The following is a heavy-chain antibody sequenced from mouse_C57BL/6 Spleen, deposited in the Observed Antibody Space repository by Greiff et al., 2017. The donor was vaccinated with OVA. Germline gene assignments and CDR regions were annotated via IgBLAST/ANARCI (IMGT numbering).Heavy chain of an antibody. Sequence: GFTFSSYGMSWVRQTPDKRLEWVATISSGGSYTYYPDSVKGRFTISRDNAKNTLYLQMSSLKSEDTAMYYCARRGDGDWYFDVWGTGTTVTVSS. J-gene: IGHJ1*03. V-gene: IGHV5-6*02. D-gene: IGHD3-3*01. CDR3: ARRGDGDWYFDV. CDR1: GFTFSSYG. CDR2: ISSGGSYT.